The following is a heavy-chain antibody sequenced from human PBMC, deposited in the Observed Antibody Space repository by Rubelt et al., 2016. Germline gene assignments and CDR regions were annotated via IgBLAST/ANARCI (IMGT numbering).Heavy chain of an antibody. J-gene: IGHJ6*03. D-gene: IGHD2-15*01. CDR2: IDPSDSYT. CDR3: ARLGGLVGSGYYYYYMDV. V-gene: IGHV5-10-1*01. Sequence: EVQLVQSGAEVKKPGESLRISCKGSGYSFTSYWISWVRQMPGKGLEWMGRIDPSDSYTNYSPSSQGTVTISADKSLSIGYLQWGSLKASDTAMYYCARLGGLVGSGYYYYYMDVWGKGTTVTVSS. CDR1: GYSFTSYW.